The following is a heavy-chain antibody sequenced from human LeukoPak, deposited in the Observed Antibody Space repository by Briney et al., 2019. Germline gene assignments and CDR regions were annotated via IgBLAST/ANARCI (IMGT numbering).Heavy chain of an antibody. V-gene: IGHV3-33*01. D-gene: IGHD3-3*01. CDR1: GFTFSSYG. J-gene: IGHJ4*02. CDR2: IWYDGSNK. Sequence: GGSLRLSYAASGFTFSSYGMHWVRRAPGKGLEWVAVIWYDGSNKYYADSVKGRFTISRDNSKNTLYLQMNSLRAEDTAVYYCARDDWSGYYTEGFDYWGQGTLVTVSS. CDR3: ARDDWSGYYTEGFDY.